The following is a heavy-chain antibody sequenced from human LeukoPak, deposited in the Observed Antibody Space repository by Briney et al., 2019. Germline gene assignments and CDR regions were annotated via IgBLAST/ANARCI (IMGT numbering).Heavy chain of an antibody. Sequence: SETLSLTCAVYGGSFSGYYWSLIRQPPGKGLEWIGEINHSGSTNYNPSLKSRVTISVDTSKNQFSPKLSSVTAADTAVYYCARSVIPLDAFDIWGQGTMVTVSS. CDR2: INHSGST. V-gene: IGHV4-34*01. D-gene: IGHD3-16*02. CDR3: ARSVIPLDAFDI. CDR1: GGSFSGYY. J-gene: IGHJ3*02.